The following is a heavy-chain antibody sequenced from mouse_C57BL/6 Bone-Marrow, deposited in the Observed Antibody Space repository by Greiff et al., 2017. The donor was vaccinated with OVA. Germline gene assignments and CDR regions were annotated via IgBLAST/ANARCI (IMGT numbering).Heavy chain of an antibody. D-gene: IGHD1-1*01. J-gene: IGHJ1*03. CDR2: ISYAGSN. CDR1: GYSITSGYY. Sequence: EVQLQQSGPGLVKPSQSLSLTCSVTGYSITSGYYWNWIRQFPGNKLEWMGYISYAGSNNYNPSLKNRISITRDTSKNQFFLKLNSVTTEDTATYYCARAPHYGSSKWYFDVWGTGTTVTVSS. CDR3: ARAPHYGSSKWYFDV. V-gene: IGHV3-6*01.